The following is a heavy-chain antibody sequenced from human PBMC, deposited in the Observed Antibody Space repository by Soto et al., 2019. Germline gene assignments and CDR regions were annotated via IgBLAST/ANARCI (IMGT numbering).Heavy chain of an antibody. Sequence: SETLSLTCTVSGGSISSYYWSWIRQPPGKGLEWIGYIYYSGSTNYNPSLKSRVTISVDTSKNQFSLKLSSVTAADTAVYYCARSLPTVVVPAAMNVLRYYYMDVWGKGTTVTVSS. V-gene: IGHV4-59*08. J-gene: IGHJ6*03. CDR3: ARSLPTVVVPAAMNVLRYYYMDV. CDR2: IYYSGST. D-gene: IGHD2-2*01. CDR1: GGSISSYY.